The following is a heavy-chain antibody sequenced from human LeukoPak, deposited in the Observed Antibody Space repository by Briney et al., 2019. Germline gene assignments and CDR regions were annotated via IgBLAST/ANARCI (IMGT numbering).Heavy chain of an antibody. CDR2: IYPGDSDT. V-gene: IGHV5-51*01. J-gene: IGHJ4*02. CDR3: ARHHSITIFGVVIIPDYFDY. CDR1: GYSFTSYW. Sequence: GESLKISCKGSGYSFTSYWIGWVRQMPGKGLEWMGIIYPGDSDTRYSPSFQGQVTISADKSISTAYLQWSSLKASDTAMYYCARHHSITIFGVVIIPDYFDYWGQGTLVTVSS. D-gene: IGHD3-3*01.